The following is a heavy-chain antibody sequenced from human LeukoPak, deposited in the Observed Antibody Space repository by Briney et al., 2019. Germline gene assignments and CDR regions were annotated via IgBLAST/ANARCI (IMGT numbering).Heavy chain of an antibody. CDR3: AREDRNDGYNFDH. V-gene: IGHV3-74*01. Sequence: QTGGSLRLSCAASGFIFSNYWMHWVRQAPGKGLVWVSPINSDGSTTSYADSVKGRFTISRDNAKNTLYLQMNSLRPEDTAVYYCAREDRNDGYNFDHWGQGTLVTVSS. CDR2: INSDGSTT. D-gene: IGHD5-24*01. J-gene: IGHJ4*02. CDR1: GFIFSNYW.